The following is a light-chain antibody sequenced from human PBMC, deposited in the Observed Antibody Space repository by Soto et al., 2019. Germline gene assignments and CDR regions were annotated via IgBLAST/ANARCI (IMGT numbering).Light chain of an antibody. Sequence: QSALTQAASVSGSPGQSITISCTGASSDVGGYNLVSWYQQHPGKAPKLILYEGSKRPSGISNRFSGSKSGNTASLTISGLQAEDEVDYYCCSHAGTSTFVFGTGTKLTVL. CDR1: SSDVGGYNL. CDR2: EGS. V-gene: IGLV2-23*01. J-gene: IGLJ1*01. CDR3: CSHAGTSTFV.